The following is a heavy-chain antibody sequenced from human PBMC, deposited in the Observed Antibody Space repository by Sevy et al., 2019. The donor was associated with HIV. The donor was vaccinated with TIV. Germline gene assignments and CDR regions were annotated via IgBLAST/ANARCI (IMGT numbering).Heavy chain of an antibody. J-gene: IGHJ5*02. Sequence: SETLSLTCTVSGGSISSYYWSWIRQPPGKGLEWIGYIYYSGSTNYNPSLKSRVTISVETSKNQFSLKLSSVTDADTAVYYCARDDYSTQFDPWGQGTLVTVSS. CDR3: ARDDYSTQFDP. CDR2: IYYSGST. D-gene: IGHD6-13*01. V-gene: IGHV4-59*01. CDR1: GGSISSYY.